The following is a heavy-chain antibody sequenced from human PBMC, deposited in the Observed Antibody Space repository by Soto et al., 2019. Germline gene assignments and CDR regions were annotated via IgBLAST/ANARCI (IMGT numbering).Heavy chain of an antibody. V-gene: IGHV3-74*01. CDR3: ARGSRVVPVGSFRGDFYYYYDMDV. J-gene: IGHJ6*04. CDR1: GFTFSGSW. D-gene: IGHD2-2*01. Sequence: EVQLVESGGGLVQPGGSLRLSCAASGFTFSGSWMHWVRQAPGKGLVWVSRINTDGRTTSYADSVKGRFTISRDNAKHTLYLEMCSLRAEDTAVYYGARGSRVVPVGSFRGDFYYYYDMDVWGKGTTVTVSS. CDR2: INTDGRTT.